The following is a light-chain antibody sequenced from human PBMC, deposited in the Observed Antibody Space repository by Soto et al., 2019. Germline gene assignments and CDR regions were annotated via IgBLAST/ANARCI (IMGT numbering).Light chain of an antibody. Sequence: DIQMTQSPSPLPASEGEKVTITCRAGRAITVYLACYQQKPGKVPKLLIYSASTLHSGVPSRFSGSGSGTDFTLTISSLQPEDVATYYCQKFNTAPLTFGQGTRLEIK. J-gene: IGKJ5*01. V-gene: IGKV1-27*01. CDR3: QKFNTAPLT. CDR1: RAITVY. CDR2: SAS.